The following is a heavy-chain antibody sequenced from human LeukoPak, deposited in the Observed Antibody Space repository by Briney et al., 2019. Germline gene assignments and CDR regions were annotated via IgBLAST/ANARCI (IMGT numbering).Heavy chain of an antibody. Sequence: QTGRSLRLSCAASGFTFSSYGMSWVRQAPGKGLEWVSAISGSGGSTYNADSVKGRFTISRDNSKNTLYLQMNSLRTDDTAVYYCAKDRDTIPNWHFDLWGRGTLVTVSS. CDR2: ISGSGGST. D-gene: IGHD5-24*01. CDR3: AKDRDTIPNWHFDL. J-gene: IGHJ2*01. V-gene: IGHV3-23*01. CDR1: GFTFSSYG.